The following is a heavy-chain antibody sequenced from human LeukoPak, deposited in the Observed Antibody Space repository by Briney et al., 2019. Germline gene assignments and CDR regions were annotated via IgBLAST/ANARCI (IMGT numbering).Heavy chain of an antibody. J-gene: IGHJ4*02. Sequence: GGSLRLSCAASGFTLSSYAMSWVRQAPGKGLEWVSAISASGGSTYYVDSVKGRFTISRDTSKNTLYLQMSSLRAEDTAIYYCARDRPLNWGYYFDYWGQGTLVTVSS. CDR1: GFTLSSYA. V-gene: IGHV3-23*01. CDR3: ARDRPLNWGYYFDY. CDR2: ISASGGST. D-gene: IGHD7-27*01.